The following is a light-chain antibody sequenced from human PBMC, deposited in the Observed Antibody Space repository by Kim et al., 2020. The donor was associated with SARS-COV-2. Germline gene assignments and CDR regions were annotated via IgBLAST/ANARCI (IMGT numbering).Light chain of an antibody. CDR2: TAS. J-gene: IGKJ2*01. CDR3: QQYNNWPYT. CDR1: QSVSST. Sequence: SVSPGERATLSCRASQSVSSTLAWYQQKPGQPPRLLIYTASTRATGIPARFSGSGSGTAFTLTISSLQSEDVAVYFCQQYNNWPYTFGQGTKLEI. V-gene: IGKV3-15*01.